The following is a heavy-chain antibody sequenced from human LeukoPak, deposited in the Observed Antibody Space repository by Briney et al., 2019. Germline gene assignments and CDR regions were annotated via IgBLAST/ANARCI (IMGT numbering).Heavy chain of an antibody. CDR1: GGSISSGGYY. V-gene: IGHV4-31*03. D-gene: IGHD6-13*01. J-gene: IGHJ4*02. CDR2: IYYSGST. CDR3: ARVLQLVVDY. Sequence: SETLSLTCTVSGGSISSGGYYWSWIRQHPGKGLEWIGYIYYSGSTYYNPSLKSRVTISVDKSKNQFSLKLSSVTAADTAVYYCARVLQLVVDYWGQGTLVTVSS.